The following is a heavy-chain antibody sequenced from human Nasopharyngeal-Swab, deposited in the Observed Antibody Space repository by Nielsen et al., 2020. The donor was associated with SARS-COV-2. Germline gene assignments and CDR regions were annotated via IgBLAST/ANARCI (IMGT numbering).Heavy chain of an antibody. D-gene: IGHD6-13*01. V-gene: IGHV3-11*01. Sequence: WIRQPPGKGLEWGSYISSSGSTIYYADSVKGRFTISRDNAKNSLYLQMNSLRAEDTAVYYCARDMTAAGTLWFDPWGQGTLVTVSS. J-gene: IGHJ5*02. CDR2: ISSSGSTI. CDR3: ARDMTAAGTLWFDP.